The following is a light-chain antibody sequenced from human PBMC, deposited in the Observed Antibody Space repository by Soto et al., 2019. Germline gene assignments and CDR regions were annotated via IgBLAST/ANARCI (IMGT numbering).Light chain of an antibody. CDR1: SSDVGGYNY. CDR3: RSYAASSNV. CDR2: EVN. V-gene: IGLV2-8*01. J-gene: IGLJ1*01. Sequence: QSALTQPPSASGSPGQSVAISCTGTSSDVGGYNYVSWYQQHPGKAPKLMIYEVNMRPSGVPDRFSGSKSGNTASLTVSGLQAEDEADYYCRSYAASSNVFGPGTKVTV.